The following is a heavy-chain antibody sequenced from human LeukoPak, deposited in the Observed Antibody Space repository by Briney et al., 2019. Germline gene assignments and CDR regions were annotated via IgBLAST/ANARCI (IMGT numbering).Heavy chain of an antibody. CDR1: GYTFTSYG. J-gene: IGHJ4*02. Sequence: ASVKVSCKASGYTFTSYGISWVRQAPGQGLEWMGIINPSDDSTRYAQKFQGRVTMTKDTSTNTVYMHLSSLSSDDTAVDYCARAYYESSAYRHAVYFDYXXXGXLXTVSS. CDR3: ARAYYESSAYRHAVYFDY. D-gene: IGHD3-22*01. V-gene: IGHV1-46*01. CDR2: INPSDDST.